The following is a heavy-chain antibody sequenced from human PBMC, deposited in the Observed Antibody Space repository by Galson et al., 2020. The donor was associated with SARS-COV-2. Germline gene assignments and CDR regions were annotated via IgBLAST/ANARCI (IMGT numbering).Heavy chain of an antibody. CDR1: GGSISSYY. CDR3: VRGNYDSSGGGYFDY. CDR2: IYYSGST. Sequence: SETLSLTCTVSGGSISSYYWSWIRQPPGKGLEWIGYIYYSGSTNYHPSPKSRVTIPVDTSKNQFSLKLSSVTAADTAVDYCVRGNYDSSGGGYFDYGGQGTLVTVSS. J-gene: IGHJ4*02. D-gene: IGHD3-22*01. V-gene: IGHV4-59*13.